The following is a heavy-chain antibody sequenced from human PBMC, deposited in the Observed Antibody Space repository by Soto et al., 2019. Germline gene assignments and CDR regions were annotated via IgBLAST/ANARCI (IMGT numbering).Heavy chain of an antibody. D-gene: IGHD3-10*01. CDR1: GFTVSSNY. Sequence: GGSLRLSCAASGFTVSSNYMSWVRQAPGKGLEWVSSISSSSSYIYYADSVKGRFTISRDNAKNSLYLQMNSLRAEDTAVYYCARDLTMVRGVIIKSFYYYYGMDVWGQGTTVTVSS. CDR2: ISSSSSYI. J-gene: IGHJ6*02. V-gene: IGHV3-21*01. CDR3: ARDLTMVRGVIIKSFYYYYGMDV.